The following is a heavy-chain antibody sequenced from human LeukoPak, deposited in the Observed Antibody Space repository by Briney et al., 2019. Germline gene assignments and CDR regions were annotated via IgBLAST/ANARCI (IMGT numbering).Heavy chain of an antibody. CDR3: ARDRDGYIYFDY. Sequence: SSVKVSCKASGGTFSSYAISWVRQAPGQGLEWMGRIIPILGTANYAQKFQGRVTITTDESTSTAYMELSRLRSEDTAVYYCARDRDGYIYFDYWGQGTLVIVSS. CDR1: GGTFSSYA. CDR2: IIPILGTA. V-gene: IGHV1-69*05. D-gene: IGHD5-24*01. J-gene: IGHJ4*02.